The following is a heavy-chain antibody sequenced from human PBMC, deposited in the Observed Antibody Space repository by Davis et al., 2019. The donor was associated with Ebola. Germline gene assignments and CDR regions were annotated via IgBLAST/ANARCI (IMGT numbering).Heavy chain of an antibody. CDR2: IYYSGST. J-gene: IGHJ2*01. V-gene: IGHV4-59*11. CDR1: GGSISSHY. Sequence: PSETLSLTCTVSGGSISSHYWSWIRQPPGKGLEWIGYIYYSGSTNYNPSLKSRVTISVDTSKNQFSLKLSSVTAADTAVYYCARGGTVTTYWYFDLWGRGTLVTVSS. D-gene: IGHD4-17*01. CDR3: ARGGTVTTYWYFDL.